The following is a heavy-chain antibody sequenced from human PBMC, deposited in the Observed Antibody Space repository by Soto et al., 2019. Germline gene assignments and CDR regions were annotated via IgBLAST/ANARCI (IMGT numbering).Heavy chain of an antibody. V-gene: IGHV4-4*07. J-gene: IGHJ4*02. Sequence: SETLSLTCTVSGGSISSYYWSWIRQPAGKGLEWIGRIYTSGSTNYNPSLKSRVTMSVDTSKNQFSLKLSSVTAADTAVYYCASTFRGYSYGPIDYWGQGTLVTVS. CDR1: GGSISSYY. CDR2: IYTSGST. D-gene: IGHD5-18*01. CDR3: ASTFRGYSYGPIDY.